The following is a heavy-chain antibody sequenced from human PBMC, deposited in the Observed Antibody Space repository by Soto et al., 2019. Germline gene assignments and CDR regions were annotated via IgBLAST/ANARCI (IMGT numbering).Heavy chain of an antibody. CDR2: LSFDGSNE. V-gene: IGHV3-30-3*01. CDR1: GFTFSNYA. Sequence: QVHLVDSGGGVVQPGRSLRLSCAASGFTFSNYAMHWVRQAPGKGLEWVALLSFDGSNEYYVDSVKGRVTISRDNTNNMLFLRMISMRTEDTAVYYCVKDPGVGYCSGGSCYGPDFWCQGTLGTVSS. J-gene: IGHJ4*02. D-gene: IGHD2-15*01. CDR3: VKDPGVGYCSGGSCYGPDF.